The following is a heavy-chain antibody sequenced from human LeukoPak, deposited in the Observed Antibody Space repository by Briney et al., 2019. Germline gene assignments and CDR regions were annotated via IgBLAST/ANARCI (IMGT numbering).Heavy chain of an antibody. CDR2: IYYSGST. Sequence: SETLSLTCTVSGGSISSSSYYWGWIRQPPGKGLEWIGSIYYSGSTYYNPSLKSRVTISVDTSKNQFSLKLSSVTAADTAVYYCARVGGEVRAPDAFDIWGQGTMVTVSS. J-gene: IGHJ3*02. CDR1: GGSISSSSYY. D-gene: IGHD3-10*01. V-gene: IGHV4-39*07. CDR3: ARVGGEVRAPDAFDI.